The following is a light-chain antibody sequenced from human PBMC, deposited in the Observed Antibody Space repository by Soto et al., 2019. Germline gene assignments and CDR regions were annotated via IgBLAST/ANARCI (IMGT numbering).Light chain of an antibody. CDR2: WAS. V-gene: IGKV4-1*01. CDR1: QNVLYSSNNRNY. J-gene: IGKJ2*01. Sequence: DIVMTQSPDSLAVSLGERATINCKSSQNVLYSSNNRNYLAWYQQRPGQPPKLLIYWASTRESGVPDRFSGSGSGTDFTLTISSLQAEEVAVYYCLQYYSTPQTFGQGTKLEIK. CDR3: LQYYSTPQT.